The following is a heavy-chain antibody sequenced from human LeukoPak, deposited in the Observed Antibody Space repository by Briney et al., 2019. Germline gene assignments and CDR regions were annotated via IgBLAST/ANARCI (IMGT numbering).Heavy chain of an antibody. J-gene: IGHJ4*02. Sequence: AGGSLRLSCAASGFTFSSYSMNWVRQAPGKGLEWVSSISSSSSYIYYADSVKGRFTISRDNAKNSLYLQMNSLRAEDTAAYYCARTYYYDSSGYYYDYWGQGTLVTVSS. CDR2: ISSSSSYI. D-gene: IGHD3-22*01. CDR3: ARTYYYDSSGYYYDY. CDR1: GFTFSSYS. V-gene: IGHV3-21*01.